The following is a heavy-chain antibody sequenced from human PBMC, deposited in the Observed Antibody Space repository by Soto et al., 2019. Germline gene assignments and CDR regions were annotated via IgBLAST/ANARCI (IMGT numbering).Heavy chain of an antibody. V-gene: IGHV3-15*07. CDR2: IKSKTDGGTT. CDR3: TTDSYITTITVRFDY. CDR1: DFTIINPG. D-gene: IGHD3-22*01. J-gene: IGHJ4*01. Sequence: WVPMRDSWGAADFTIINPGINRISKKQEKGLEWVGRIKSKTDGGTTDFAAPVKGRFAISRDDSKNMVYLEMNSLKTEDTATYYCTTDSYITTITVRFDYWGHGTLVTVSS.